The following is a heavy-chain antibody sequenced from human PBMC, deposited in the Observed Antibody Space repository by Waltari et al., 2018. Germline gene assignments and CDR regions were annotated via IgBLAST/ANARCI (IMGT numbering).Heavy chain of an antibody. J-gene: IGHJ4*02. V-gene: IGHV3-74*03. Sequence: EVQLVNSGGVLVQPGGSLSLSCHAADFFTYYWLDWVRQAPGKGLVWVSRMKTDGTSITYADSVKGRFTISRDSAKNTYYLQMNSLRAEDTAVYYCTRNPGYWGQGTLVTVSS. CDR2: MKTDGTSI. CDR3: TRNPGY. CDR1: DFFTYYW.